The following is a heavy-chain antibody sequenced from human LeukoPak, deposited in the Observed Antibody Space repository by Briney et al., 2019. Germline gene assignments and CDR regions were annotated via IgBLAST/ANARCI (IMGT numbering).Heavy chain of an antibody. V-gene: IGHV3-21*01. CDR1: GFTFSSYS. CDR3: ARGGRVQLTYYFDY. D-gene: IGHD5-18*01. CDR2: ISSSSSYI. Sequence: PGGSLRLSCAASGFTFSSYSMNWVRQAPGKGLEWVSSISSSSSYIYYADSVKGRFTISRDNAKNSLYLQMNSLRAEDTAVYYCARGGRVQLTYYFDYWGQGTLVTVSS. J-gene: IGHJ4*02.